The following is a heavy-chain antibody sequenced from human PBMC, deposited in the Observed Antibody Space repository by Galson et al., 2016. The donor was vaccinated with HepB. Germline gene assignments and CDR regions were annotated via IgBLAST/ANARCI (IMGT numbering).Heavy chain of an antibody. CDR1: GDSVSSNSAA. Sequence: CAISGDSVSSNSAAWNWIRQSPSRGLEWLGRTYYRSKWYNEYAQSVKSRITISPDTSKNQFSLQLNSVTPDDTAVYYCARENLGDCGGGICYYRNFNYWGQGTLVTVSS. J-gene: IGHJ4*02. V-gene: IGHV6-1*01. D-gene: IGHD2-15*01. CDR2: TYYRSKWYN. CDR3: ARENLGDCGGGICYYRNFNY.